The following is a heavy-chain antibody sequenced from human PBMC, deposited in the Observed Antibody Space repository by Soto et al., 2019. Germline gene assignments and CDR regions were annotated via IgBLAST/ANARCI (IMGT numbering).Heavy chain of an antibody. Sequence: SGFTFSNAWMNWVRQAPGKGLEWVGRIKSKTDGGTTDYAAPVKGRFTISRDDSKNTLYLQMNSLKTEDTAVYYCTTRITMIVVGGGMDVWGQGTTVTVSS. J-gene: IGHJ6*02. CDR2: IKSKTDGGTT. V-gene: IGHV3-15*07. CDR1: GFTFSNAW. D-gene: IGHD3-22*01. CDR3: TTRITMIVVGGGMDV.